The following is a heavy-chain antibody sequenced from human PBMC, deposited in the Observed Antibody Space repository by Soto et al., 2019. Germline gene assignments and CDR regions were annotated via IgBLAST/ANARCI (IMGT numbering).Heavy chain of an antibody. V-gene: IGHV3-21*02. CDR3: TRDLFKIRGGYYHYYGMDV. CDR2: ISSGSSYI. Sequence: DVQLEESGGGLVKPGGSLRLSCVASEFTFSVYSMNWVRQAPGKGLEWVSSISSGSSYIYYADSVKGRFTISRDNDKSSRELHMNSLRVDETAVYYGTRDLFKIRGGYYHYYGMDVWGQGTTVTVSS. CDR1: EFTFSVYS. J-gene: IGHJ6*02. D-gene: IGHD3-10*01.